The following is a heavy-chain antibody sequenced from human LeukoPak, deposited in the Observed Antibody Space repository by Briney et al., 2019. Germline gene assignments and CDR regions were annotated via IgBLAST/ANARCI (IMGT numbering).Heavy chain of an antibody. CDR2: ISYDGSNK. Sequence: GGSLRLSCAASGFTFSSYAMHWVRQAPGKGLEGVAVISYDGSNKYYADAVKGRFTISRDNSKNTLYLQMNSLRAEDTAVYYCARAATDGDSYGPFDYWGQGTLVTVSS. V-gene: IGHV3-30*01. CDR1: GFTFSSYA. CDR3: ARAATDGDSYGPFDY. J-gene: IGHJ4*02. D-gene: IGHD5-18*01.